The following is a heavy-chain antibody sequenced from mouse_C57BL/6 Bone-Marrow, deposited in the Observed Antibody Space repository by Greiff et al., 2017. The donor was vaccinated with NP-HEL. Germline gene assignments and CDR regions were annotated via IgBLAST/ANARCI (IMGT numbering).Heavy chain of an antibody. CDR2: ISDGGSYT. J-gene: IGHJ1*03. V-gene: IGHV5-4*03. D-gene: IGHD4-1*01. CDR1: GFTFSSYA. Sequence: EVKLVESGGGLVKPGGSLKLSCAASGFTFSSYAMSWVRQTPEKRLEWVATISDGGSYTYYPDNVKGRFTISRDNAKNNLYLQMSHLKSEDTAMYYCARAGLDFDVWGTGTTVTVSS. CDR3: ARAGLDFDV.